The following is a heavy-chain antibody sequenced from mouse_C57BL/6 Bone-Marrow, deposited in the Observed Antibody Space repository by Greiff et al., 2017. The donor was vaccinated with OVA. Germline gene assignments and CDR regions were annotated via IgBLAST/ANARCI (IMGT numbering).Heavy chain of an antibody. CDR3: ARGGVLLRGYFDY. CDR2: IYPRSGNT. D-gene: IGHD1-1*01. CDR1: GYTFTSYG. J-gene: IGHJ2*01. V-gene: IGHV1-81*01. Sequence: QVQLKQSGAELARPGASVKLSCKASGYTFTSYGISWVKQRTGQGLEWIGEIYPRSGNTYYNEKFKGKATLTADKSSSTAYMELRSLTSEDSAVYFCARGGVLLRGYFDYWGQGTTLTVSS.